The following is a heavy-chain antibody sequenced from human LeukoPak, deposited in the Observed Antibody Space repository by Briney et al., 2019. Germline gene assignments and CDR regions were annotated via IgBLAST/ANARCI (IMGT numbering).Heavy chain of an antibody. Sequence: LSLTCTVSGYSISNGYYWGWIRQPPGKGLEWVSAISGSGGSTYYADSVKGRFTISRDNSKNTLYLQMNSLRAEDTAVYYCAKDFSGSYYQGPDYWGQGTLVTVSS. J-gene: IGHJ4*02. CDR3: AKDFSGSYYQGPDY. V-gene: IGHV3-23*01. D-gene: IGHD1-26*01. CDR2: ISGSGGST. CDR1: GYSISNGYY.